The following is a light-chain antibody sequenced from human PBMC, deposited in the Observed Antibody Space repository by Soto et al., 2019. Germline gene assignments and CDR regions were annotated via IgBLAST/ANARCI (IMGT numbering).Light chain of an antibody. V-gene: IGKV1-27*01. J-gene: IGKJ1*01. CDR2: AAS. CDR1: QDIRSS. Sequence: DIQMTQSPSSVSASVGDRVTITCRASQDIRSSLAWYQQKPGKVPKLLIYAASTLQSGVPSRFSGSGSGTDFTLTISSLQPEDVATYYCQKYNSAPRTFGQGTKVDIK. CDR3: QKYNSAPRT.